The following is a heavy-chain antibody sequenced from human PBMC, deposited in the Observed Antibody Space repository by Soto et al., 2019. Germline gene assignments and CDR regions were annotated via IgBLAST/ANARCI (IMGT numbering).Heavy chain of an antibody. V-gene: IGHV4-30-4*01. CDR3: AREWGRVGYYYYGMDV. J-gene: IGHJ6*02. CDR1: GGCISSGDYY. Sequence: ALSLTSTVSGGCISSGDYYWSWTRQPPGKGLEWIGYIYYSGSTYYNPSLKSRVTISVDTSKNQFSLKLRSVTAADTAVYYCAREWGRVGYYYYGMDVWGQGTTVTVSS. D-gene: IGHD3-16*01. CDR2: IYYSGST.